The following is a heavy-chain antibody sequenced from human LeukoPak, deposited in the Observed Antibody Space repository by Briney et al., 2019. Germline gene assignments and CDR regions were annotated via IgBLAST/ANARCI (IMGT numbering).Heavy chain of an antibody. CDR3: ASRSVGRSRDY. V-gene: IGHV4-34*01. CDR1: GGSFSGYY. D-gene: IGHD3-10*01. Sequence: SETLSLTCAVYGGSFSGYYWSWIRQPPGEGLEWIGEINHSGSTNYNPSLKSRVTISVDTSKNQFSLKLSSVTAADTAVYYCASRSVGRSRDYWGQGTLDTVSS. J-gene: IGHJ4*02. CDR2: INHSGST.